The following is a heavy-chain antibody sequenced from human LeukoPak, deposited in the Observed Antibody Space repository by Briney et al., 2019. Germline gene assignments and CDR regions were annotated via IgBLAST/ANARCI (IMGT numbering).Heavy chain of an antibody. V-gene: IGHV3-48*04. CDR1: GFTFSSYS. Sequence: PGGSLRLSCAASGFTFSSYSMNWVRQAPGKGLEWVSYISSSGSTIYYADSVKGRFTISRDNAKNSLYLQMNSLRAEDTAVYYCAKTVALFSAEYLQHWGQGTLVTVSS. J-gene: IGHJ1*01. CDR2: ISSSGSTI. CDR3: AKTVALFSAEYLQH. D-gene: IGHD6-19*01.